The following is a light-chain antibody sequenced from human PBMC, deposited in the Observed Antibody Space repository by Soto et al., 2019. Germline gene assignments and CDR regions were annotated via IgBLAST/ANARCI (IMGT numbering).Light chain of an antibody. CDR1: QSISSW. V-gene: IGKV1-5*01. CDR3: QQYNSYPDRGYT. CDR2: DAS. Sequence: DIQMTQSPSTLSASVGDRVTITCRASQSISSWLAWYQQKPGKAPKLLIYDASSLESGVPSRFSGSGSGTEFTLTISSLQPDDFATYYCQQYNSYPDRGYTFGQGTKLEIK. J-gene: IGKJ2*01.